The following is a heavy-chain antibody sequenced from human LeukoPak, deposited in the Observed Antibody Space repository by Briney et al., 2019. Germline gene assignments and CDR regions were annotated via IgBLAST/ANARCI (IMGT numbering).Heavy chain of an antibody. CDR3: ARARGSGSYPFDP. CDR2: INPNSGGT. Sequence: ASVKVSCKASGYTFTGYYMHWVRQAPGQGLEWMGWINPNSGGTNYAQKFQGRVTITTDESTSTAYMELSSLRSEDTAVYYCARARGSGSYPFDPWGQGTLVTVSS. J-gene: IGHJ5*02. CDR1: GYTFTGYY. V-gene: IGHV1-2*02. D-gene: IGHD3-10*01.